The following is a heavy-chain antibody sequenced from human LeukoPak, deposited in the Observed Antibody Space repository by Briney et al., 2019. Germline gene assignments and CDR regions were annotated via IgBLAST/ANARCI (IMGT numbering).Heavy chain of an antibody. CDR1: GYSFTGYY. V-gene: IGHV1-2*06. Sequence: GASVKVSCKASGYSFTGYYMHWVRQAPGQGLEWMGRINPNSGDTSYAQKFQGRVTMTRDTSISTAYMELSRLGSDDTAVYYCAREYCSGGICYAYFDYWGQGTLVTVSS. D-gene: IGHD2-15*01. J-gene: IGHJ4*02. CDR3: AREYCSGGICYAYFDY. CDR2: INPNSGDT.